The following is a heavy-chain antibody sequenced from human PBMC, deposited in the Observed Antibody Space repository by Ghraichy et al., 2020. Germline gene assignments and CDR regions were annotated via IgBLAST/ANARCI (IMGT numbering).Heavy chain of an antibody. CDR3: ASRGYSGYVYYYGMDV. CDR2: IIPIFVTA. Sequence: SVKVSCKIARAHFCTPATSFDLVSRLLLLDWMGGIIPIFVTATYSQTSQGRVTITADESTSTAYMELCSLRSEDSAVYYCASRGYSGYVYYYGMDVWGQGTTVA. V-gene: IGHV1-69*13. D-gene: IGHD5-12*01. CDR1: RAHFCTPA. J-gene: IGHJ6*02.